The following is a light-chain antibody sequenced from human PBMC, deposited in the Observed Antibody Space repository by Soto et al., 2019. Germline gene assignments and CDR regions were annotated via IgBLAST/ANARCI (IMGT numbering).Light chain of an antibody. CDR2: GAS. V-gene: IGKV3-20*01. J-gene: IGKJ1*01. CDR3: RQYGSSPPWT. CDR1: QSVSSSY. Sequence: EIVLTPSPGTLSLSPGARATLSCRASQSVSSSYLAWYQQKPGQAPRLLIYGASSRATGIPDRFSGSGSGTDFTLTISRLEPEDFAVYYCRQYGSSPPWTFGQGTKVDIK.